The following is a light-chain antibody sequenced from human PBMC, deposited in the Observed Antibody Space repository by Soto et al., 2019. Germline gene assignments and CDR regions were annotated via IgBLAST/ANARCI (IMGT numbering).Light chain of an antibody. V-gene: IGKV2-28*01. Sequence: DVVLTQSPLSLPVTPGEPASISCRSSQSLLHSNGYNYLDWYLQKPGQSPQLLIYLGSNRASGVPDRFSGSGLGTDFTLKITRVEAEDVGVYYCMQTLHIPLTFGGGTRVEIK. J-gene: IGKJ4*01. CDR2: LGS. CDR1: QSLLHSNGYNY. CDR3: MQTLHIPLT.